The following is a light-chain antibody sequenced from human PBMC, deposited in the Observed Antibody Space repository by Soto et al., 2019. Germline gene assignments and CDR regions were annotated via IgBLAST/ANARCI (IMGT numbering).Light chain of an antibody. J-gene: IGLJ1*01. CDR3: SSYTSSSTLNYV. CDR1: SGDVGGYNY. V-gene: IGLV2-14*01. Sequence: QSALTQPASVSGSPGQSITISCTGTSGDVGGYNYVSWYQQHPGKAPKLMIYDVSNRPSGVSNRFSGSKSGNTAPLTISGLQAEDEADYYCSSYTSSSTLNYVFGTGTKVTVL. CDR2: DVS.